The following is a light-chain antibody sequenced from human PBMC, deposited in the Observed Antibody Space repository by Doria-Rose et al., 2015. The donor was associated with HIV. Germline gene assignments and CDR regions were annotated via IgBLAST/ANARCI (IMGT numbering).Light chain of an antibody. CDR2: DGS. J-gene: IGKJ1*01. V-gene: IGKV3-20*01. Sequence: LTQSPGTLSLSPGERATLSCRASQSFSSTYLAWYQQTPGQAPSLLIYDGSTRATGIPDRFSASGSGTDFTLTINRLEPEDFALYYCHRYGTSWTFGQGTKVE. CDR3: HRYGTSWT. CDR1: QSFSSTY.